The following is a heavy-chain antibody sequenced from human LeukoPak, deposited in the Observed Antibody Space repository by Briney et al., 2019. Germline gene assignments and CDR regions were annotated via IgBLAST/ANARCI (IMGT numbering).Heavy chain of an antibody. CDR2: IFDIGSI. D-gene: IGHD5-12*01. CDR1: GTSISSYY. CDR3: ARAASGDRYSGYAKDRYYFDR. V-gene: IGHV4-59*01. J-gene: IGHJ4*02. Sequence: SETLSLTCTVSGTSISSYYWSWLRQPPGKGLDWIGSIFDIGSITYNPSLRSRLTISVETSKNQISLKLSSVTAADTAVYFCARAASGDRYSGYAKDRYYFDRWGQGTLVTVSS.